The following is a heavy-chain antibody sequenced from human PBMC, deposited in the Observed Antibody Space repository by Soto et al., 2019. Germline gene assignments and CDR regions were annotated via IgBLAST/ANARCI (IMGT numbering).Heavy chain of an antibody. J-gene: IGHJ4*02. V-gene: IGHV4-59*01. CDR2: IYYSGSA. CDR3: ARYSGTYYVY. Sequence: QVQLQESGPGLVKPSETLSLTCTVSGGSISSYYWSWIRQPPGKGLEWIGYIYYSGSANYNPSLKSRVTISVDTSKNQFSRKLSSVTAADTAVYYCARYSGTYYVYWGQGTLVTVSS. D-gene: IGHD1-26*01. CDR1: GGSISSYY.